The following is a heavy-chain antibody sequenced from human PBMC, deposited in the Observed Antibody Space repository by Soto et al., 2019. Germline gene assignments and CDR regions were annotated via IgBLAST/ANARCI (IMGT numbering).Heavy chain of an antibody. CDR3: ARVLTRFCTNRQCHFWFDS. D-gene: IGHD2-8*01. Sequence: GSLSLSGVASGFRFDDAYMSWLRQPPGEGLEWISYIHSSSSFIDYADSVKGRFIISRDNAKNSLYLQMNNLAVQDTAVYFCARVLTRFCTNRQCHFWFDSWGQGTRVTVSS. CDR1: GFRFDDAY. J-gene: IGHJ5*01. CDR2: IHSSSSFI. V-gene: IGHV3-11*06.